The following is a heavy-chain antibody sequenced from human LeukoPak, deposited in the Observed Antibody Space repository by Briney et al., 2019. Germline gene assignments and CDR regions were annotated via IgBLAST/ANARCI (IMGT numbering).Heavy chain of an antibody. CDR1: GGSISSGGYS. Sequence: SQTLSLTCAVSGGSISSGGYSWSWIRQPPGKGLEWIGYIYHSGSTYYNPSLKSRVTISVDTSKNQFSLKLSSVTAADTAVYYCARATRSTGFDYWGQGTLVTVSS. CDR2: IYHSGST. V-gene: IGHV4-30-2*05. J-gene: IGHJ4*02. CDR3: ARATRSTGFDY. D-gene: IGHD2-2*01.